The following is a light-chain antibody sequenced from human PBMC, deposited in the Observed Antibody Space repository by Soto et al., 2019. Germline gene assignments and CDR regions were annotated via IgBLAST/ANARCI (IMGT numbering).Light chain of an antibody. CDR2: GAS. CDR3: QPYGGSPPYT. CDR1: QTISSSY. Sequence: VLTQSPGTLSLSPGERATISCRASQTISSSYLAWYQHKPGQAPRLLIYGASSRATGIPHRFSGSGSGTDFTLSISRLEPEDCGVYYCQPYGGSPPYTFGQGTRLEI. V-gene: IGKV3-20*01. J-gene: IGKJ2*01.